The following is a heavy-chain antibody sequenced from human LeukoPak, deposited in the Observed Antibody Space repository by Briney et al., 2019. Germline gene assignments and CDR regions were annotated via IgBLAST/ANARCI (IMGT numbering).Heavy chain of an antibody. Sequence: GRSLRLSCAASGFTFTNYGMHWVRQAPGKGLEWVAVISYDGSIEYYADSIKGRFTISRDNSKNTLYLQMNSLGAEDTAVYYCAKQASGYCSTTSCYGGHYYYAMDVWGQGTTVTVSS. D-gene: IGHD2-2*01. CDR3: AKQASGYCSTTSCYGGHYYYAMDV. J-gene: IGHJ6*02. CDR2: ISYDGSIE. V-gene: IGHV3-30*18. CDR1: GFTFTNYG.